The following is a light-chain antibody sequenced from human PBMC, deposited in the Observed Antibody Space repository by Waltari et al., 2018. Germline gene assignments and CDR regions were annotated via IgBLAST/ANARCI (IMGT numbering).Light chain of an antibody. CDR2: NYN. V-gene: IGLV3-25*02. Sequence: SSELTQPTSVAVSPGQTARITCSGEILATKYAQWFQQKPGQAPVLLIYNYNERPSGIPDLISSSSSVKTVTLTISGAQAEEEADYICQSVDSSGNHGLFGRGTWLTVL. CDR1: ILATKY. J-gene: IGLJ3*02. CDR3: QSVDSSGNHGL.